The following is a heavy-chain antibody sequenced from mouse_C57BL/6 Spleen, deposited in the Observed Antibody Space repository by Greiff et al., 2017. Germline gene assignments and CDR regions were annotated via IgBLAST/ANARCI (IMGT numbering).Heavy chain of an antibody. J-gene: IGHJ4*01. Sequence: VQLQQSGPELVKPGASVKISCKASGYAFSSSWMNWVKQRPGKGLEWIGRIYPGDGDTNYNGKFKGKATLTADKSSSTAYMQLSSLTSEDSAVYFCARYDGGYYYAMDYWGQGTSVTVSS. CDR2: IYPGDGDT. D-gene: IGHD2-12*01. V-gene: IGHV1-82*01. CDR1: GYAFSSSW. CDR3: ARYDGGYYYAMDY.